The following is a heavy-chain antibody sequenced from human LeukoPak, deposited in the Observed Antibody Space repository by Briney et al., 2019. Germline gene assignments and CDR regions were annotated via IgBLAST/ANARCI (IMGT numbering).Heavy chain of an antibody. J-gene: IGHJ6*03. CDR2: ISSTGGDI. Sequence: PGGSLRLSCAASGFTFSIYGMNWVRQAPGKGLEWVSSISSTGGDIYYADSVRGRFTISRDNAKNSLYPQLNRLRAEDTAVYFCATDDRDYHYYYMDVWGKGTTLTVSS. CDR3: ATDDRDYHYYYMDV. V-gene: IGHV3-21*01. D-gene: IGHD3-10*01. CDR1: GFTFSIYG.